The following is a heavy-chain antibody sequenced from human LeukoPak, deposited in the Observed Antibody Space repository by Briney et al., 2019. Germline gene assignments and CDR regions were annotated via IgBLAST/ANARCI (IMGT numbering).Heavy chain of an antibody. CDR2: INEDGSTT. CDR3: ARGGAGTAYYYYGMDV. J-gene: IGHJ6*02. V-gene: IGHV3-74*01. Sequence: PGGSLRLSCAASGFTFSSNWMHWVRQAPGKGLVWVSRINEDGSTTNYADSVKGRFTISRDNSKNTLYLQMNSLRAEDTAVYYCARGGAGTAYYYYGMDVWGQGTTVTVSS. CDR1: GFTFSSNW. D-gene: IGHD1-1*01.